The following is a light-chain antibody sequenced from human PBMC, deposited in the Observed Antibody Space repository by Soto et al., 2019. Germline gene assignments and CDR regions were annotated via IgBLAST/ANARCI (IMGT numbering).Light chain of an antibody. Sequence: QSALTQPPSVSAAPGQKVTISCSGSSSNTGNNYVSWYQQLPGTAPKLLIYENDKRPSGIPDRFSGSKSGTSATLGITGLQTGDEADYYCATWDSSLSAGLFGTGTKVTGL. CDR2: END. V-gene: IGLV1-51*02. CDR3: ATWDSSLSAGL. CDR1: SSNTGNNY. J-gene: IGLJ1*01.